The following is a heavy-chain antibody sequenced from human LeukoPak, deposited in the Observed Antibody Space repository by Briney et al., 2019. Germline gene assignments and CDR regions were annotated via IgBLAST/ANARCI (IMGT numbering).Heavy chain of an antibody. CDR3: AKVRGYCSGGSCYSIYFDY. J-gene: IGHJ4*02. Sequence: GGSLRLSCAASGFTFSDYYMSWIRQAPGKGLEWVSYISSSGSTIYYADSVKGRFTISRDNAKNSLYLQMNSLRAEDTAVYYCAKVRGYCSGGSCYSIYFDYWGQGTLVTVSS. CDR1: GFTFSDYY. V-gene: IGHV3-11*04. CDR2: ISSSGSTI. D-gene: IGHD2-15*01.